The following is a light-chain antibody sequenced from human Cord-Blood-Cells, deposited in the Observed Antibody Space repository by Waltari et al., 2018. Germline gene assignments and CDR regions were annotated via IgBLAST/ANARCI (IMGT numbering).Light chain of an antibody. CDR3: QQYYSTPLT. CDR2: WAS. V-gene: IGKV4-1*01. J-gene: IGKJ4*01. CDR1: QSVLYSSNNKNY. Sequence: IVMTQSHDSLAVSLGERAPINCKSRQSVLYSSNNKNYLAWYQQKPGQPPKLLIYWASTRESGVPDRFSGSGSGTDFTLTISSLQAEDVAVYYCQQYYSTPLTFGGGTKVEIK.